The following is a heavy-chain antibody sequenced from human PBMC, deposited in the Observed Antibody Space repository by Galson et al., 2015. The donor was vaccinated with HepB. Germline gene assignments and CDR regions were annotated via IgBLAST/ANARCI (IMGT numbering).Heavy chain of an antibody. V-gene: IGHV3-33*08. CDR1: GFTFSSYG. CDR2: IWYDGSNK. Sequence: SLRLSCAASGFTFSSYGMHWVRQAPGKGLEWVAVIWYDGSNKYYADSVKGRFTISRDNSKNTLYLQMNSLRAEDTAVYYCARDGPRKRYSYGFMYGMDVWGQGTTVTVPS. D-gene: IGHD5-18*01. J-gene: IGHJ6*02. CDR3: ARDGPRKRYSYGFMYGMDV.